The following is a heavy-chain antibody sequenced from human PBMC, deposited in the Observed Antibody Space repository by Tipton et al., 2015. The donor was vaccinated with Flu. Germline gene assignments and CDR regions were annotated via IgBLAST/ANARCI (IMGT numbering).Heavy chain of an antibody. Sequence: TLSLTCSVSGDSIGIDYYWGWIRQPPGKGLEWIGCISHSGRTYYNPSLKSRVTISVDTAKNQFSQRLSSVTAADTAVYYCARSTYHYGSGSSDYWGQGTLVTVSS. D-gene: IGHD3-10*01. CDR1: GDSIGIDYY. CDR3: ARSTYHYGSGSSDY. V-gene: IGHV4-38-2*01. CDR2: ISHSGRT. J-gene: IGHJ4*02.